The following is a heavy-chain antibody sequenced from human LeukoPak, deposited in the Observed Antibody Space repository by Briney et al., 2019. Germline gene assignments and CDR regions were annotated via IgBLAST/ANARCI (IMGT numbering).Heavy chain of an antibody. V-gene: IGHV3-23*01. D-gene: IGHD3-3*01. CDR3: ARKFDSLDC. J-gene: IGHJ4*02. Sequence: GGSLRLSCAASGFTFSSYGMNWVRQAPGKGLEWVSAISGSGSSTYYADSVKGRFTISRDNSKNIVYLQTNSLRAEDTAVYYCARKFDSLDCWGQGTLVTVSS. CDR2: ISGSGSST. CDR1: GFTFSSYG.